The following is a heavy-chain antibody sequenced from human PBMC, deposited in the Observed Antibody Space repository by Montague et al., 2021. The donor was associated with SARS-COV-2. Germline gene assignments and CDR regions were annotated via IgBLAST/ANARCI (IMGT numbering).Heavy chain of an antibody. CDR1: GFSLSTSGMC. V-gene: IGHV2-70*11. J-gene: IGHJ4*02. Sequence: VKPTQTLTLTCTFSGFSLSTSGMCVSWIRQPPGKALEWLARIDWDDDKYYSTSLKTRLTISKDTSKNQVVLTMTNMDPVDTATYYCARIRYDILTGYQTLFDYWGRGTLVTVSS. D-gene: IGHD3-9*01. CDR3: ARIRYDILTGYQTLFDY. CDR2: IDWDDDK.